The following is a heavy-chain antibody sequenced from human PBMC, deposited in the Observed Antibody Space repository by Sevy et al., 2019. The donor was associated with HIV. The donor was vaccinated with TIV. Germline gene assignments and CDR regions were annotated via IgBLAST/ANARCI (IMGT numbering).Heavy chain of an antibody. CDR2: ISYDGSNK. D-gene: IGHD3-3*01. CDR1: GFTFSSYA. Sequence: GGSLTLSCAASGFTFSSYAMHWVRQAPGKGLEWVAVISYDGSNKYYADSVKGRFTISRDNSKNTLYLQMNSLRAEDTAVYYCARDWVGVVIPYYYYGMDVWGQGTTVTVSS. J-gene: IGHJ6*02. V-gene: IGHV3-30-3*01. CDR3: ARDWVGVVIPYYYYGMDV.